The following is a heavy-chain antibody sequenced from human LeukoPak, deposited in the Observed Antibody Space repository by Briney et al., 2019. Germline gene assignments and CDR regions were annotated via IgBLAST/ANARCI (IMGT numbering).Heavy chain of an antibody. CDR2: VHYSGTT. CDR3: ARGIRIVGATPDGYFDD. V-gene: IGHV4-59*11. Sequence: PSETLSLTCTVSDGSITNHDWSWVRQSPGKGLEFIGYVHYSGTTHYNPSLSSRVSISIDTSKKHFFLKLKSVTAADTAVYYCARGIRIVGATPDGYFDDWGQGTLVTVSS. J-gene: IGHJ4*02. D-gene: IGHD1-26*01. CDR1: DGSITNHD.